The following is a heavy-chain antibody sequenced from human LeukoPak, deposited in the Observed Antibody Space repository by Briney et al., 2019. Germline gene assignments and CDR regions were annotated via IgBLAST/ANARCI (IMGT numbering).Heavy chain of an antibody. J-gene: IGHJ4*02. CDR2: ISYDGSNK. CDR1: GFTFCSYG. Sequence: PGRSLRLSCAASGFTFCSYGMHWVRQAPGKGLEWVVVISYDGSNKYYADSVKGRFTISRDNSKNTLYLQMNSLRAEDTAVYYCVKLFSGSYSTDFDYWGQGTLVTVSS. CDR3: VKLFSGSYSTDFDY. V-gene: IGHV3-30*18. D-gene: IGHD3-10*02.